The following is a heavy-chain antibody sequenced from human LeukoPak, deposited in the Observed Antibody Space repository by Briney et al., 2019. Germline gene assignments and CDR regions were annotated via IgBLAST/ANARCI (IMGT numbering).Heavy chain of an antibody. Sequence: GGSLRLSCAASGFTFSSYWMNWVRQAPGKGLVWVSRIASDGSSTTYADSVKGQFSISRDNAKNTLYLQMNSLRVEDTAVYYCARGRPHGNDYWGQGTLVTVSS. CDR2: IASDGSST. CDR3: ARGRPHGNDY. V-gene: IGHV3-74*01. CDR1: GFTFSSYW. J-gene: IGHJ4*02. D-gene: IGHD4-23*01.